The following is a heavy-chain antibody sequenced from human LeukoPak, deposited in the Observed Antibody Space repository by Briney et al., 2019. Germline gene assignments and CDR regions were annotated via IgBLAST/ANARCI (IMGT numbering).Heavy chain of an antibody. CDR2: IYSGGTT. J-gene: IGHJ4*02. V-gene: IGHV3-66*01. D-gene: IGHD6-19*01. CDR3: TRGGSVPATRSFDY. Sequence: GGSLRLSCSASGFTVSSDYMSWVRQAPGKGLAWLSVIYSGGTTYYADSVKGRFTISRDNSKNTVYLQMNSLRVEDTAVYYCTRGGSVPATRSFDYWGQGTLVTVSS. CDR1: GFTVSSDY.